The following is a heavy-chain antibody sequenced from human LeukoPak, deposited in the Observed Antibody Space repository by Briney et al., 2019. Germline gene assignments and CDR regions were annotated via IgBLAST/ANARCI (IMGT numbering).Heavy chain of an antibody. D-gene: IGHD3-10*01. CDR3: AREEKTSVTFDY. V-gene: IGHV3-74*01. Sequence: PSETLSLTCTVSGGSISSSSFYWGWIRQPPGKGLVWVSRINSDGSSISYADSVKGRFTISRDNAKNTLYLQMNSLRAEDTAVYYCAREEKTSVTFDYWGQGTLVTVSS. J-gene: IGHJ4*02. CDR2: INSDGSSI. CDR1: GGSISSSSFY.